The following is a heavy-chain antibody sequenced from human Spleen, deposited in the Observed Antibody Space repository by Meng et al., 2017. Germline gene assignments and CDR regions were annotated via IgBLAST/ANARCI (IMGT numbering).Heavy chain of an antibody. CDR2: IYHSGST. V-gene: IGHV4-4*02. CDR3: ARVSYSGSYSVADY. CDR1: GGSISSSNW. D-gene: IGHD1-26*01. Sequence: QVQLQESGPGLVKPSGTLSLTCPVSGGSISSSNWWSWVRQPPGQGLEWIGEIYHSGSTNYNPSLKSRVTISVDKSKNQFSLKLSSVTAADTAVYYCARVSYSGSYSVADYWGQGTLVTVSS. J-gene: IGHJ4*02.